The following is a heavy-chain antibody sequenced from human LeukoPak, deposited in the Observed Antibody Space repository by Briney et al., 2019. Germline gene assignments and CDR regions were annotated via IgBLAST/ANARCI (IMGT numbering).Heavy chain of an antibody. CDR2: ISSSSSTI. V-gene: IGHV3-48*04. CDR3: ASLRDVQH. Sequence: PGWSLTLSCLASGFTFSNYSMNWVRQAPGKGLEWVSYISSSSSTIYYADSVKGRFTISRDNAKNSMYLQMNSLRAEDTAVYYCASLRDVQHWGQGTLVTVSS. J-gene: IGHJ1*01. CDR1: GFTFSNYS.